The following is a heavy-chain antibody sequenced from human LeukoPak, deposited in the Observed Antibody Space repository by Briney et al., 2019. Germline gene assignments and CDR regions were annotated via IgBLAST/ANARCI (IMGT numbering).Heavy chain of an antibody. CDR3: AKPPHVGGNYGMDV. CDR1: GFTFSSYG. J-gene: IGHJ6*02. Sequence: PGRSLRLSWAAAGFTFSSYGMHWVRQAPGKGLEWVAVISYDGSNKDYADSVKGRFTISRDNSKNTLYLQMNSLRAEDTAVYYCAKPPHVGGNYGMDVWGQGTTVTVSS. CDR2: ISYDGSNK. D-gene: IGHD3-10*01. V-gene: IGHV3-30*18.